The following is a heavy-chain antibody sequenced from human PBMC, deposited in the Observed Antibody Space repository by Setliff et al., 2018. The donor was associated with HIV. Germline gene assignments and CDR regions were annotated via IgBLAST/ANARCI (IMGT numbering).Heavy chain of an antibody. V-gene: IGHV1-69*01. CDR3: AGFDHYGDYSRVGDAFDI. D-gene: IGHD4-17*01. CDR1: GGTFSNYG. J-gene: IGHJ3*02. Sequence: SGGTFSNYGISWVRQAPGQGLEWIGVIIPIFGTRKFAQKFQGRVTLAAEESTGAAYMELSSLRSEDTAVYYCAGFDHYGDYSRVGDAFDIWGQGTLVTVSS. CDR2: IIPIFGTR.